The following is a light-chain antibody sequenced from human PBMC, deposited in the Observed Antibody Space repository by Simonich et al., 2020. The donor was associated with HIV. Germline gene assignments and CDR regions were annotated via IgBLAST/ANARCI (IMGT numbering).Light chain of an antibody. J-gene: IGKJ2*01. CDR1: QDISIY. CDR2: AAS. V-gene: IGKV1-9*01. CDR3: QQLSSHPT. Sequence: IQLTQSPSFLSASVGDRVTITCRASQDISIYLALYQQKPGKAPNLLISAASTLQSGVPSRFSGSGSGTEFTLTISSLQPEDFTTYYCQQLSSHPTFGQGTKLEIK.